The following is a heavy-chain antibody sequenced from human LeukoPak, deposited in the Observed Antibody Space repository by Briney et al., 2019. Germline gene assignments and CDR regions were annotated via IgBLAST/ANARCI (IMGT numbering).Heavy chain of an antibody. D-gene: IGHD2-21*02. CDR2: IYYSGST. Sequence: SQTLSPTCTVSGGSISSGGYYWSWIRQHPGRGLEWIGYIYYSGSTYYNPSLKSRVTISVDTSKNQFSLKLSSVTAADTAVYYCARGLLFSWFDPWGQGTLVTVSS. CDR1: GGSISSGGYY. J-gene: IGHJ5*02. V-gene: IGHV4-31*03. CDR3: ARGLLFSWFDP.